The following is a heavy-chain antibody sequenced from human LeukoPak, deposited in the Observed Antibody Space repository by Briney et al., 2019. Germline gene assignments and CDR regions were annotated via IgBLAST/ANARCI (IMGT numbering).Heavy chain of an antibody. CDR3: ARDLRGQQLVYGYYYGMDV. CDR2: IYYSGST. D-gene: IGHD6-13*01. V-gene: IGHV4-39*07. J-gene: IGHJ6*02. Sequence: SETLSLTCTVSGGSISSSSYYWGWIRQPPGKGLEWIGSIYYSGSTYYNPSLKSRVTISVGTSKNQFSLKLSSVTAADTAVYYCARDLRGQQLVYGYYYGMDVWGQGTTVTVSS. CDR1: GGSISSSSYY.